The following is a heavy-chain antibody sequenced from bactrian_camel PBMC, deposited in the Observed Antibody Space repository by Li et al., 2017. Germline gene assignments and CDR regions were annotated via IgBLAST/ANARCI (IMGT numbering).Heavy chain of an antibody. V-gene: IGHV3S55*01. J-gene: IGHJ4*01. Sequence: HVQLVESGGGSVQAGGSLRLSCAISGYTYSSDCMGWFRQAAGGERDWVASISTGGSTYYADSVTGRFTISRDNAKNTVYLQMNSLTPEDTGMYSCATTSQVYGCSGWGTMMEFGYWGQGTQVTVS. D-gene: IGHD2*01. CDR3: ATTSQVYGCSGWGTMMEFGY. CDR1: GYTYSSDC. CDR2: ISTGGST.